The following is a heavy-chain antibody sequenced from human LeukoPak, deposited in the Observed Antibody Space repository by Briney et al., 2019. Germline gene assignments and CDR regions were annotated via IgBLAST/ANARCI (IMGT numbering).Heavy chain of an antibody. Sequence: GGSLRLSCAASGFTVSSNYMSWARQAPGKGLEWVSVIYSGCSTYYAAYVKGRITISRDNSKHTLYVQMNSLRAEDTAVYYCARVYYNAFDIWGQGTMVTVSS. D-gene: IGHD3-10*01. CDR2: IYSGCST. J-gene: IGHJ3*02. CDR3: ARVYYNAFDI. V-gene: IGHV3-53*01. CDR1: GFTVSSNY.